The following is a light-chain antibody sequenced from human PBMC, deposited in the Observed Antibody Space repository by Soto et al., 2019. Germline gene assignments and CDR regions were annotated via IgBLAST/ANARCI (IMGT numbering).Light chain of an antibody. CDR3: SSYTTNSHVV. Sequence: QSALTQPASVSGSPGQSITISCTGTSSDVGSYNLVSWYQQHPGKAPQLMIYEVNNRPSGVSNRFSGSKSGNTASLTISGLQAEDEADYYCSSYTTNSHVVFGGGTKLTVL. V-gene: IGLV2-14*02. J-gene: IGLJ2*01. CDR2: EVN. CDR1: SSDVGSYNL.